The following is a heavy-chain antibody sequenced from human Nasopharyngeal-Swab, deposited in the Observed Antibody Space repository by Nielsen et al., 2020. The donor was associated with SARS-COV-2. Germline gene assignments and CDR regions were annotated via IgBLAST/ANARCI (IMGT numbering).Heavy chain of an antibody. V-gene: IGHV3-23*01. D-gene: IGHD2-8*01. J-gene: IGHJ4*02. CDR2: ISGSGGRT. CDR3: ARFPGNGYGPQFPFDY. Sequence: GESLKISCAGSGFSFSSHAMSWVRQVPGKGLEWVSAISGSGGRTYYADSVKGRFIISRDNFKNTLYLQIHSLRAGDTAVYSCARFPGNGYGPQFPFDYWGQGTPVTVSS. CDR1: GFSFSSHA.